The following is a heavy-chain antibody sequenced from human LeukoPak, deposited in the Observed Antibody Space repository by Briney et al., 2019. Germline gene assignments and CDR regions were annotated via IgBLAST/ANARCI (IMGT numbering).Heavy chain of an antibody. CDR2: INHSGST. Sequence: SETLSLTCAVYGGSFSGYYWSWIRQPPGKGLEWIGEINHSGSTNYNPSLKSRVTISVDTSKNQFSLKLSSVTAADTAVYYCARLRYYDSSGEATANFDYWGQGTLVTVSS. J-gene: IGHJ4*02. CDR3: ARLRYYDSSGEATANFDY. CDR1: GGSFSGYY. V-gene: IGHV4-34*01. D-gene: IGHD3-22*01.